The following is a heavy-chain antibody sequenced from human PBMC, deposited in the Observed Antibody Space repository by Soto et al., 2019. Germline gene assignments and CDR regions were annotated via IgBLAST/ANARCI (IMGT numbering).Heavy chain of an antibody. CDR1: GFTFSSYS. CDR3: ARDGPGRIFDY. Sequence: SLRLSCAASGFTFSSYSMNWVRQAPGKGLKWVSYISSSSSTIYYADSVKGRFTISRDNAKNSLYLQMNSLRAEDTAVYYCARDGPGRIFDYWGQGTLVTVSS. D-gene: IGHD2-15*01. J-gene: IGHJ4*02. CDR2: ISSSSSTI. V-gene: IGHV3-48*01.